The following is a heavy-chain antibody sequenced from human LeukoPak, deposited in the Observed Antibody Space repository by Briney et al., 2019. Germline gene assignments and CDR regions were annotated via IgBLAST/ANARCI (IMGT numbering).Heavy chain of an antibody. CDR3: AKDPLPQSASYPGDY. Sequence: PGGSLRLSCAASGFTFRTYGMHWVRQAPGKGLEWVAVISYDGRNEYYADSVKGRFTISRGNSKNTLYLQMNSLKPEDAAVYYCAKDPLPQSASYPGDYWGQGTLVTVSS. V-gene: IGHV3-30*18. D-gene: IGHD1-26*01. J-gene: IGHJ4*02. CDR2: ISYDGRNE. CDR1: GFTFRTYG.